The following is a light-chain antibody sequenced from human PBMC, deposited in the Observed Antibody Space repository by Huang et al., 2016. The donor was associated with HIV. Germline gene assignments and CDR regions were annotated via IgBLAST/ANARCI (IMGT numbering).Light chain of an antibody. CDR2: DAS. V-gene: IGKV3-11*01. CDR3: QQRSNWPPLT. J-gene: IGKJ4*01. Sequence: EIVLTQSPATLAFSPGERATHSCRASQSVSSSLAWYQQKPGQAPRLLSYDASNRATGIPARFSGSGSGTDFTLTISSLEPEDFAVYYCQQRSNWPPLTFGGGTKVEIK. CDR1: QSVSSS.